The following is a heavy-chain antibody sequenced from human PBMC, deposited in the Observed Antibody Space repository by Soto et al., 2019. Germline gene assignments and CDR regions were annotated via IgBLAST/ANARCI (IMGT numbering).Heavy chain of an antibody. CDR1: GGSISSYY. V-gene: IGHV4-59*08. J-gene: IGHJ4*02. Sequence: SETLSLTCTVSGGSISSYYWSWIRQPPGKGLEWIGYIYYSGSTNYNPSLKSRVTISVDTSKNQFSLKLSSVTAADTAVYYCERHSPPYYFDYWGQGTLVTVSS. CDR3: ERHSPPYYFDY. CDR2: IYYSGST.